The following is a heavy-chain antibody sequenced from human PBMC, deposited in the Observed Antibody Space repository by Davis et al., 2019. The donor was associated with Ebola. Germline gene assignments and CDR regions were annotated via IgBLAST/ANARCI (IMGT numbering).Heavy chain of an antibody. CDR2: IFPGDSDT. V-gene: IGHV5-51*01. D-gene: IGHD7-27*01. CDR1: GYSFTSHW. Sequence: GESLKISCKGSGYSFTSHWIVWVRQMPGKGLECMGIIFPGDSDTRYSPSFQGQVTISADKSITTAYLQWSSLKASDTAMYYCASLRRTITGMDDGFDIWGQGTMVTVSS. J-gene: IGHJ3*02. CDR3: ASLRRTITGMDDGFDI.